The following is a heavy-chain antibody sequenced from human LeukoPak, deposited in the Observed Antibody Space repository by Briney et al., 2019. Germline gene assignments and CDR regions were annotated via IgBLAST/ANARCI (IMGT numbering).Heavy chain of an antibody. CDR2: IDKHGFGK. CDR3: ARDAGWGYYDL. CDR1: AFTFSTSW. Sequence: GGSLRLSCVASAFTFSTSWVTWVRQAPGKGLEWVANIDKHGFGKYYVDSVRGRFAISRDYASNSVFLQMDSLRAEDTSVYYCARDAGWGYYDLWGQGTPVTVSS. J-gene: IGHJ4*02. D-gene: IGHD1-26*01. V-gene: IGHV3-7*01.